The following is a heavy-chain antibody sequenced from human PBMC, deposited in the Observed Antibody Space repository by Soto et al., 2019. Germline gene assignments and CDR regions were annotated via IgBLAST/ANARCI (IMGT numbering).Heavy chain of an antibody. D-gene: IGHD6-6*01. J-gene: IGHJ4*02. CDR2: ITRDGYNK. V-gene: IGHV3-30*04. CDR1: GFIFKNYA. Sequence: GGSLRLSCAVSGFIFKNYALNWVRQAPGKGLEWVASITRDGYNKYYADSVKGRFTISRDNSKNTLSLQMTALRGEDSSVYYCTKSSGGSSSVGMDYWGPGTLVTVSS. CDR3: TKSSGGSSSVGMDY.